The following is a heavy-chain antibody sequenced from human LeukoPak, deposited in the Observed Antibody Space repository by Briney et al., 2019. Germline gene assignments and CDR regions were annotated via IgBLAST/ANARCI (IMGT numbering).Heavy chain of an antibody. D-gene: IGHD1-1*01. J-gene: IGHJ3*02. V-gene: IGHV4-61*02. Sequence: PSQTLSLTCTVSGGSISSGSYYWSWIRQPAGKGLEWIGRIYTSGSTNYNPSLKSRVTISVDTSKNQFSLKLSSVTAADTAVYYCAREETQLDAFDIWGQGTMVTVSS. CDR1: GGSISSGSYY. CDR2: IYTSGST. CDR3: AREETQLDAFDI.